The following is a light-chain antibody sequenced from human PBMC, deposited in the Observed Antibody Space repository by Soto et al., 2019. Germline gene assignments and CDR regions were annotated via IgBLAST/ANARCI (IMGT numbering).Light chain of an antibody. CDR2: GAS. CDR3: QQYGTSPPLP. CDR1: QSVSSSY. Sequence: EIVLTQSPVTLSLSPGERATLSCRASQSVSSSYLAWYQQKPGQAPRLLIYGASSRATGIPDRFSGSGSGTDFTLTIIRLEPEDFAVYYCQQYGTSPPLPFGGGTKVDIK. V-gene: IGKV3-20*01. J-gene: IGKJ4*01.